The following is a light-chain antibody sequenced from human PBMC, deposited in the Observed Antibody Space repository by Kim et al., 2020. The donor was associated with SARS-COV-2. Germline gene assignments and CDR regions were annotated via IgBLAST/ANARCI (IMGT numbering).Light chain of an antibody. CDR3: CSYAGRYLYV. V-gene: IGLV2-11*03. Sequence: YNYVSWYQQHPGKAPKLMIHDVTERPSGVPDRFSGSKSGNTASLTISGLQAEDEANYYCCSYAGRYLYVFGTGTKVTVL. CDR1: YNY. CDR2: DVT. J-gene: IGLJ1*01.